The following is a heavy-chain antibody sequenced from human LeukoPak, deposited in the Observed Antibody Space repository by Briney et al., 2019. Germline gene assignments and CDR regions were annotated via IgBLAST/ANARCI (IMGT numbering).Heavy chain of an antibody. J-gene: IGHJ3*01. D-gene: IGHD6-13*01. V-gene: IGHV3-11*01. CDR3: ARDGAYSASNF. Sequence: GGSPRLSCAASGFTFSDEYMSWIRQAPGKGLEWISCVSNSGSSIYYADSVKGRFSISRDNVKNSLYLQMNSLRVEDTAVYYCARDGAYSASNFWGQGTMVAVSS. CDR1: GFTFSDEY. CDR2: VSNSGSSI.